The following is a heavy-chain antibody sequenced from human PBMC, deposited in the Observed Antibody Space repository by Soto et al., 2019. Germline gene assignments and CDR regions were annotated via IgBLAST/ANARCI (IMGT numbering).Heavy chain of an antibody. V-gene: IGHV4-39*01. CDR1: GGSISSSSYY. Sequence: QLQLQESGPGLVKPSETLSLTCTVSGGSISSSSYYWGWIRQPPGKGLEWVGSIYYSGNTYYNPSLKSRVTLSLDMSKNQFSLKLSSVTAADTAIYYCARGGYQLLLYRFDYWGQGTLVTVSS. CDR2: IYYSGNT. J-gene: IGHJ4*02. D-gene: IGHD2-2*02. CDR3: ARGGYQLLLYRFDY.